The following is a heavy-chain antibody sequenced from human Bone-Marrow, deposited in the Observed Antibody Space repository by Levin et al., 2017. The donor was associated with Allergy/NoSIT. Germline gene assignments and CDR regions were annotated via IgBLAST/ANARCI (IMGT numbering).Heavy chain of an antibody. CDR1: GYIFSNYY. Sequence: PAASVKVSCRASGYIFSNYYMHWVRQAPGQGLEWMGIINPTGSTINYAQKFQGRVTMTRDTSTSTVDMELSSLTSEDTAVYYCARERRSYGEVDYHGMDVWGQGTTVTVSS. J-gene: IGHJ6*02. CDR2: INPTGSTI. CDR3: ARERRSYGEVDYHGMDV. V-gene: IGHV1-46*01. D-gene: IGHD4-17*01.